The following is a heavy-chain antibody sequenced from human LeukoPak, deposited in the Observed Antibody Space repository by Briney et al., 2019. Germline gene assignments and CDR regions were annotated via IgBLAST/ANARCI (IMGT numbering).Heavy chain of an antibody. CDR1: GFTFSSYA. CDR3: AKLGLYCSSGYCYSQYYFDY. Sequence: GGSLRLSCAASGFTFSSYAMSWVRQGPGKGLEWVSVISGSGGSTYYADSVKGRFTISRDNSKNTLYLQMNSLRAEDTAVYYCAKLGLYCSSGYCYSQYYFDYWGQGALVTVSS. J-gene: IGHJ4*02. V-gene: IGHV3-23*01. CDR2: ISGSGGST. D-gene: IGHD2-15*01.